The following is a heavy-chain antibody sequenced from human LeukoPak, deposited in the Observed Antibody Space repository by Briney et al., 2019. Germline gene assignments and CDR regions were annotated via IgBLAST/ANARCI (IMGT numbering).Heavy chain of an antibody. D-gene: IGHD4-17*01. CDR3: ARGTTTVTTFDY. Sequence: GASVKVSCKASGYTFTSYYMHCVRQAPGQGHEWMGIINPSGGSTSYAQKFQGRVTMTRDTSTSTVYMELSSLRSEDTAVYYCARGTTTVTTFDYWGQGTLVTVSS. CDR2: INPSGGST. CDR1: GYTFTSYY. J-gene: IGHJ4*02. V-gene: IGHV1-46*03.